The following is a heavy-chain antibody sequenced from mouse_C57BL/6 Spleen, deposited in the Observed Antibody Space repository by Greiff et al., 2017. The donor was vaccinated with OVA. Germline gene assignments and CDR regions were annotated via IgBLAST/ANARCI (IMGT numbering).Heavy chain of an antibody. CDR2: INYDGSST. CDR1: GFTFSDYY. CDR3: ARAQDYDDYYAMDY. V-gene: IGHV5-16*01. J-gene: IGHJ4*01. D-gene: IGHD2-4*01. Sequence: EVKLMESEGGLVQPGSSMKLSCTASGFTFSDYYMAWVRQVPEKGLEWVANINYDGSSTYYLDSLKSRFIISRDNAKNILYLQMSSLKSEDTATYYCARAQDYDDYYAMDYWGQGTSVTVSS.